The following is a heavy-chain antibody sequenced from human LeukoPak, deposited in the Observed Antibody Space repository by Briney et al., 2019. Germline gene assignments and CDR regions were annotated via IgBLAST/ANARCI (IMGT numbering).Heavy chain of an antibody. Sequence: SETLSLTCTVFGDSVTGYYLNWVRQPPGKGLEWIGHIYKIGTTNYNPSLKSRLTISADTSKNQFSLKLSSVTAADTAVYYCATTVTTGYYYGMDVWGQGTTVTVSS. CDR2: IYKIGTT. CDR3: ATTVTTGYYYGMDV. D-gene: IGHD4-17*01. V-gene: IGHV4-4*09. J-gene: IGHJ6*02. CDR1: GDSVTGYY.